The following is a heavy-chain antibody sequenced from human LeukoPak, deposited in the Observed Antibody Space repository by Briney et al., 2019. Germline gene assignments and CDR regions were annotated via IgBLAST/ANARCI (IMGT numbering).Heavy chain of an antibody. CDR1: GGSISSYY. J-gene: IGHJ3*02. CDR2: IYYSGST. D-gene: IGHD3-16*01. Sequence: SVTLSLTCTVSGGSISSYYWSWIRQPPGKGLEWIGYIYYSGSTNYNPSLKSRVTISVDTSKNQFSLKLSSVTAADTAVYYCARVAPVGGGNAFDIWGQGTMVTVSS. CDR3: ARVAPVGGGNAFDI. V-gene: IGHV4-59*01.